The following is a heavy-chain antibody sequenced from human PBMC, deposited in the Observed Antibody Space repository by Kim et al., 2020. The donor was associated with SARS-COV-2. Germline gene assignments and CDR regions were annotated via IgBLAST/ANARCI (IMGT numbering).Heavy chain of an antibody. Sequence: RKGRVTISVDTSKNQFSLKLSSVTAADTAVYYCARAIPNYDFWSGYIDYWGQGTLVTVSS. V-gene: IGHV4-30-2*05. D-gene: IGHD3-3*01. CDR3: ARAIPNYDFWSGYIDY. J-gene: IGHJ4*02.